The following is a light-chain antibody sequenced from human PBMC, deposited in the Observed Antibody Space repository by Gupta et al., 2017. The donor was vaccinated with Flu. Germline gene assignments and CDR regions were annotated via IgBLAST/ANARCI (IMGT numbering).Light chain of an antibody. Sequence: QSALTQPRSVSGSPGQSVTISCTGSGNDVGGYNYVCWYQQYPGKAPKLMIYDVNKRPSGVPDRFSGSKSGNTASLTISGLQAEDEADYYCDSDAGSYIFGVFGTRTKVTVL. J-gene: IGLJ1*01. CDR2: DVN. CDR3: DSDAGSYIFGV. V-gene: IGLV2-11*01. CDR1: GNDVGGYNY.